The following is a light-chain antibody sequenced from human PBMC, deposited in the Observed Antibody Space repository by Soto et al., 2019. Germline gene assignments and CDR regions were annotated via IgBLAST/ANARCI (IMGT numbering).Light chain of an antibody. CDR1: QSVSSSY. CDR3: QQYGSSSCT. V-gene: IGKV3-20*01. Sequence: EIVLTQSPGTLSLSPGERATLSCRASQSVSSSYLAWYQQKPGQAPRLLIYGASSRATGIPDRFSGSGSGTDFTLTISRLEPEDWAVYYCQQYGSSSCTFGQGTKLEIK. J-gene: IGKJ2*02. CDR2: GAS.